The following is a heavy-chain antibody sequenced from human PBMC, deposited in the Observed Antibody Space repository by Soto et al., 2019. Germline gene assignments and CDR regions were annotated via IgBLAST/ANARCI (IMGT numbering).Heavy chain of an antibody. CDR2: ISDYNGNT. J-gene: IGHJ4*02. CDR3: ARDQRQLGAVDY. CDR1: GYTFTSYG. V-gene: IGHV1-18*04. Sequence: QVQLVQSGAEVKKPGASVKVSCKASGYTFTSYGISWVRQAPVQGLEWMGWISDYNGNTNYAQKLQGRGTMTTDTSTSTAYMELRSLSSDDTAVYYCARDQRQLGAVDYWGQGTLVTVSS. D-gene: IGHD6-6*01.